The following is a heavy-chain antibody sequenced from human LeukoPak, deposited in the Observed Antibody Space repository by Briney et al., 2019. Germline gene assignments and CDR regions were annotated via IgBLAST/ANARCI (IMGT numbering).Heavy chain of an antibody. J-gene: IGHJ5*02. CDR2: IIPIFGSA. CDR3: AGFGSGKTIPAAINWFDP. V-gene: IGHV1-69*13. Sequence: SVKVSCKASGGTFSSYGISWVRQAPGQGLEWMGGIIPIFGSANYAQKFQGRVTITADDSTSAAYMDLSSLRSEDTAVYYCAGFGSGKTIPAAINWFDPWGQGTLVTVSS. CDR1: GGTFSSYG. D-gene: IGHD2-2*02.